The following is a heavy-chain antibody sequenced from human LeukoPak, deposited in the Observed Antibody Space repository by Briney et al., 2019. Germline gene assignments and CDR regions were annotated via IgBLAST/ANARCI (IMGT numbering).Heavy chain of an antibody. Sequence: PGGSLRLSCAASGFTFSSYDMHWVRQATGKGLEWVSAIGTAGDTYYPGSVKGRFTISRDNSKNTLYLQMNRLRAEDTAVYYCAKGPPDTVQYFQHWGQGTLVTVSS. CDR3: AKGPPDTVQYFQH. D-gene: IGHD5-18*01. CDR2: IGTAGDT. J-gene: IGHJ1*01. V-gene: IGHV3-13*01. CDR1: GFTFSSYD.